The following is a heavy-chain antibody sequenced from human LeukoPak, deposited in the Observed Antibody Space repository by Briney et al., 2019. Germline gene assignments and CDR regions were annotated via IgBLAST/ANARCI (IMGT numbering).Heavy chain of an antibody. CDR2: IYYSGST. D-gene: IGHD3-10*01. CDR1: GGSISSGDYY. CDR3: ARDSYYGSGSYYQYWFDP. J-gene: IGHJ5*02. Sequence: SETLSLTCTVSGGSISSGDYYWSWIRQPPGKGLEWIGYIYYSGSTYYNPSLKSRVTISVDMSKNQFSLKLSSVTAADTAVYYCARDSYYGSGSYYQYWFDPWGQGTLVTVSS. V-gene: IGHV4-30-4*01.